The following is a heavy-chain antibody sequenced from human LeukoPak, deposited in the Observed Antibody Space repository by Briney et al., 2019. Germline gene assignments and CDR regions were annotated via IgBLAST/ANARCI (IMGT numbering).Heavy chain of an antibody. Sequence: GSLRLSCAASGFTFSSYGIHWVRQAPGKGLEWVTFIGYGGRNKYYADSVKGRFTISRDNSKNTLYLQMNSLRAEDTAVYYCAKDNAYYYADYWGQGTLVTVSS. J-gene: IGHJ4*02. CDR1: GFTFSSYG. CDR2: IGYGGRNK. CDR3: AKDNAYYYADY. D-gene: IGHD3-10*01. V-gene: IGHV3-30*02.